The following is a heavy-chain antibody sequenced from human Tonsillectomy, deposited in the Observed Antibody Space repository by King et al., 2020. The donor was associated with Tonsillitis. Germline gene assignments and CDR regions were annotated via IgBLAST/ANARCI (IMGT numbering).Heavy chain of an antibody. J-gene: IGHJ4*02. V-gene: IGHV4-39*01. CDR3: GYDGDYQMILFYY. CDR2: IYYSGST. D-gene: IGHD4-17*01. CDR1: GGSINSSRYY. Sequence: LQLQESGPGLVKPSETLSLTCTVSGGSINSSRYYWGWIRQPPGKGLEWIGSIYYSGSTYYNPSLKSRVTTSVDTSKNQFSLKLSSVTAADTAVYHCGYDGDYQMILFYYWGQGTLVTVSS.